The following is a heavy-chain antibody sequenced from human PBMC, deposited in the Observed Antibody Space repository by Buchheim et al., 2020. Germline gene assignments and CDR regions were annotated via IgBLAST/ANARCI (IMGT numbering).Heavy chain of an antibody. CDR3: ARDRLAVAGNYYYYGLDV. D-gene: IGHD6-19*01. J-gene: IGHJ6*02. CDR1: GGSISSYY. Sequence: QVQLQESGPGLVKPSETLSLTCTVSGGSISSYYWSWIRQPPGKGLEWIGYAYYSGRTNYNPSLKSRVTISVDTSKNQFSLKLSSVTAADTAVYFCARDRLAVAGNYYYYGLDVWGQGTT. V-gene: IGHV4-59*01. CDR2: AYYSGRT.